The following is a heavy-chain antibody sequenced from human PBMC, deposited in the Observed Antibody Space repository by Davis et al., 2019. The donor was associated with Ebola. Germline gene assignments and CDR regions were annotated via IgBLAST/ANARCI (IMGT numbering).Heavy chain of an antibody. J-gene: IGHJ4*02. V-gene: IGHV3-23*01. Sequence: GESLKISCAASGFTFSTFTMSWVRQGPGKGLEWVSSIIGSDSATIYADSVKGRFTISRDNSKNTLYLQMNSLRAEDTAVYYCAKGRDGEDYYLDYWGQGTLVTVSS. CDR2: IIGSDSAT. CDR3: AKGRDGEDYYLDY. CDR1: GFTFSTFT. D-gene: IGHD1-26*01.